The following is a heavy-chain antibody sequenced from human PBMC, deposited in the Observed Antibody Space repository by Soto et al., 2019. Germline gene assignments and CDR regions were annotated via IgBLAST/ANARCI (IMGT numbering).Heavy chain of an antibody. J-gene: IGHJ4*02. V-gene: IGHV1-18*01. CDR2: ISAYNGNT. CDR1: GYTFTTYG. D-gene: IGHD3-16*01. CDR3: VRDHEWGSLVD. Sequence: QVQLVQSGAEVKKPGASVKVSCKASGYTFTTYGISWVRQAPGQGLEWMGWISAYNGNTDYAQKFQDRLTMTTDPTTSRAYLAPWSLRSEDPSVYDGVRDHEWGSLVDWCQGTLVSVSS.